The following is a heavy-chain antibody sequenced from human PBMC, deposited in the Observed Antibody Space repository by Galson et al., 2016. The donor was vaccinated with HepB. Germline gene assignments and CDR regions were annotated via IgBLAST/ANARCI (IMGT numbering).Heavy chain of an antibody. CDR3: ARHPTGYPNWFDR. J-gene: IGHJ5*02. V-gene: IGHV4-39*01. Sequence: SETLSLTCTVSGASIISTNYTWGWIRQPPGKGLEWIASIFHTGRSDYNPSLQNRVTISVDTSMNRFSLSLRSVSTADTATYFCARHPTGYPNWFDRWGHGTLVVVSS. D-gene: IGHD3-9*01. CDR1: GASIISTNYT. CDR2: IFHTGRS.